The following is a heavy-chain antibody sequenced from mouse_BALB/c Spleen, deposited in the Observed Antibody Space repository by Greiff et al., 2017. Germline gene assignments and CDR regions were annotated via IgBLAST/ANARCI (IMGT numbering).Heavy chain of an antibody. D-gene: IGHD1-2*01. J-gene: IGHJ3*01. V-gene: IGHV2-9*02. CDR2: IWAGGST. Sequence: VNVVESGPGLVAPSQSLSITCTVSGFSLTSYGVHWVRQPPGKGLEWLGVIWAGGSTNYNSALMSRLSISKDNSKSQVFLKMNSLQTDDTAMYYCARGHYYGYGFAYWGQGTLVTVSA. CDR1: GFSLTSYG. CDR3: ARGHYYGYGFAY.